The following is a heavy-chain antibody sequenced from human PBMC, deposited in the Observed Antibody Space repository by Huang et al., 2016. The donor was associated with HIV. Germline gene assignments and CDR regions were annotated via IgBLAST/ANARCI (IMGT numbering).Heavy chain of an antibody. CDR3: ARLPGSITMIRGVITDPY. D-gene: IGHD3-10*01. Sequence: QLQLQESGPGLVKPSETLSLTCTVSGGSIRSDNYYWGWIRQPPGKGLEWIGSIYYSGSTYYNPSLKRRVTITVDTSKKHFSVRMRSVTAADTAVYYCARLPGSITMIRGVITDPYWGQGTLVTVSS. J-gene: IGHJ4*02. CDR2: IYYSGST. CDR1: GGSIRSDNYY. V-gene: IGHV4-39*02.